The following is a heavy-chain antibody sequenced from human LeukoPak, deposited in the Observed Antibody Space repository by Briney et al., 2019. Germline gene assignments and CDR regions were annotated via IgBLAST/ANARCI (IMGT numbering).Heavy chain of an antibody. CDR1: GFSLSNARMG. CDR2: IFSNDEK. D-gene: IGHD5-12*01. V-gene: IGHV2-26*01. Sequence: SGPTLVNPTETLTLTCTVSGFSLSNARMGVSWIRQPPGKALEWLAHIFSNDEKSYSTSLKSRLTISKDTSKSQVVLTTTNMDPVDTATYYCARIRGYGPYFDYWGQGTLVTVSS. J-gene: IGHJ4*02. CDR3: ARIRGYGPYFDY.